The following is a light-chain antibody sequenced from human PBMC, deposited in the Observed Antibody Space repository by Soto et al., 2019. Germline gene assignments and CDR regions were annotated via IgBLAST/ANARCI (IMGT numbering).Light chain of an antibody. Sequence: SVLTQPAFVSGSPGQSITISCTGTSSDVGGYNYVSWYQQHPGKAPKLMIYDVSNRPSGVSNRFSGSKSGNTASLTISGLQAEDEADYYCSSYTSSSTSAFGTGTKVTVL. V-gene: IGLV2-14*01. CDR2: DVS. CDR1: SSDVGGYNY. CDR3: SSYTSSSTSA. J-gene: IGLJ1*01.